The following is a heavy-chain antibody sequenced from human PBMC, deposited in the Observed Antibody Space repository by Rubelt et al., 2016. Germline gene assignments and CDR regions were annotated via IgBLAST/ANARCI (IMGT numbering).Heavy chain of an antibody. CDR2: ISSSSSYI. CDR3: ARRRGSYHFDY. Sequence: LRLSCAASGFTFSTYRMNWVRQAPGKGLEWVSSISSSSSYIYYADSVKGRFTISRDNAKNSLYLQMNSLRAEDTAVYYCARRRGSYHFDYWGQGTLVTVSS. V-gene: IGHV3-21*01. D-gene: IGHD1-26*01. CDR1: GFTFSTYR. J-gene: IGHJ4*02.